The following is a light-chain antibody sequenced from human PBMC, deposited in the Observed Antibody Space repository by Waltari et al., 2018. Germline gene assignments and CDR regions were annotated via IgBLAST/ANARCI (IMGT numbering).Light chain of an antibody. Sequence: WYQQPPGTAPKLMIYEVSNRPSGVPDRFSGSKSGNTASLTISGLQAEDEADYYCSSYTSSSTWVFGGGTKLTVL. J-gene: IGLJ3*02. V-gene: IGLV2-18*02. CDR3: SSYTSSSTWV. CDR2: EVS.